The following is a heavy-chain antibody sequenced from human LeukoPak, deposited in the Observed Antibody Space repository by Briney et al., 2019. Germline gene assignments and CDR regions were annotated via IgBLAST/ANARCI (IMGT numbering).Heavy chain of an antibody. CDR2: ITGTGDAT. D-gene: IGHD3-22*01. CDR3: AKAYGSNGYFQLPIDC. V-gene: IGHV3-23*01. J-gene: IGHJ4*02. Sequence: GGSLRLSCAASGFTFSSNAMTWVRQAPGKGLECVSAITGTGDATYYADSVKGRFTISRDNSKNTLYLQLNSLRAEDTAVYYCAKAYGSNGYFQLPIDCWGQGPLVTVSS. CDR1: GFTFSSNA.